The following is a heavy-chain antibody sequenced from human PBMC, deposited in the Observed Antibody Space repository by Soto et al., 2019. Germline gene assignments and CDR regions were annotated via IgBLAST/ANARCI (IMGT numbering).Heavy chain of an antibody. V-gene: IGHV3-30*03. CDR2: ISYDGSNK. CDR3: ARDNLGX. Sequence: PGGSLRLSCAASGFTFSSYGMHWVRQAPGKGLEWVAVISYDGSNKYYADSVKGRFTISRDNSKNTLYLQMNSLRDEDTAVYYCARDNLGXWGQGTLVTVSS. J-gene: IGHJ5*02. CDR1: GFTFSSYG.